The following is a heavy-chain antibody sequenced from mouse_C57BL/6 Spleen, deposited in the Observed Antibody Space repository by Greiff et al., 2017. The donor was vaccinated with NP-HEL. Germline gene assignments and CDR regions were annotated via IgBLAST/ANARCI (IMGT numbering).Heavy chain of an antibody. J-gene: IGHJ3*01. CDR1: GFTFSSYA. CDR3: ARDDDYDEAY. D-gene: IGHD2-4*01. CDR2: ISDGGSYT. Sequence: EVKVVESGGGLVKPGGSLKLSCAASGFTFSSYAMSWVRQTPEKRLEWVATISDGGSYTYYPDNVKGRFTISRDNAKNNLYLQMSHLKSEDTAMYYCARDDDYDEAYWGQGTLVTVSA. V-gene: IGHV5-4*01.